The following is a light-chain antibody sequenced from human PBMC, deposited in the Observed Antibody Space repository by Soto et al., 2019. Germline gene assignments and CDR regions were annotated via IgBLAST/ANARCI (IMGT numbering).Light chain of an antibody. CDR1: SSDVGGYNY. J-gene: IGLJ2*01. Sequence: QSVLTQPPSASGSPGQSVTISCTGTSSDVGGYNYVSWYQQHPGKAPKLMIYEVSKRPSGVPDRFSGSKSGNTASLTVSGLQAEDEADYYCSSYAGSNNHVVFGGGTKHRP. V-gene: IGLV2-8*01. CDR2: EVS. CDR3: SSYAGSNNHVV.